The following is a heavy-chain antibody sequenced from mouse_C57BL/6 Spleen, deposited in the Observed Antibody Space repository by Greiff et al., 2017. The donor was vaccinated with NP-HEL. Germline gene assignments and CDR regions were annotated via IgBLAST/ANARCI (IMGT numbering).Heavy chain of an antibody. V-gene: IGHV1-82*01. J-gene: IGHJ3*01. Sequence: VKLQESGPELVKPGASVKISCKASGYAFSSSWMNWVKQRPGKGLEWIGRIYPGDGDTNYNGKFKGKATLTADKSSSTAYMQLSSLTSEDSAVYFCARAITTDTWFAYWGQGTLVTVSA. CDR3: ARAITTDTWFAY. CDR1: GYAFSSSW. D-gene: IGHD1-1*01. CDR2: IYPGDGDT.